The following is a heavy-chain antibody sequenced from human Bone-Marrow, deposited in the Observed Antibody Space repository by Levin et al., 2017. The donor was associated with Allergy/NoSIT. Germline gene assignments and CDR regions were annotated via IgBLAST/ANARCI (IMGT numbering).Heavy chain of an antibody. J-gene: IGHJ4*02. CDR3: AKGLNWGSPNTFDD. V-gene: IGHV3-9*01. Sequence: SLKISCAASGFTFDDFVMHWVRQVPGKGLEWVSGINWNRGIIGYADSVKDRFTISRDNARNSLFLQMNSLGPEDTALYYCAKGLNWGSPNTFDDWGQGTLVTVSS. CDR1: GFTFDDFV. D-gene: IGHD7-27*01. CDR2: INWNRGII.